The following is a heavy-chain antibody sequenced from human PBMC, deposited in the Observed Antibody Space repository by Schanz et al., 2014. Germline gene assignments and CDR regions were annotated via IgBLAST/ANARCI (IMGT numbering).Heavy chain of an antibody. Sequence: EVQLVESGGGLVQSGGSLRLSCAASGFMFEDYDMHWVRQAPGKGLEWVSGISWNGGTKDYADSVKGRFTISRDNAKNTLYLQMNSLRTEDTAVYFCAKSYDTSGYSGFDYWGQGTLVTVSS. J-gene: IGHJ4*02. CDR2: ISWNGGTK. CDR3: AKSYDTSGYSGFDY. CDR1: GFMFEDYD. D-gene: IGHD3-22*01. V-gene: IGHV3-9*01.